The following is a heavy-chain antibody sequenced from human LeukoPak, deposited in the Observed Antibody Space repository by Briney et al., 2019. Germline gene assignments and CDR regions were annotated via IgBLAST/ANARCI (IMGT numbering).Heavy chain of an antibody. CDR3: AIHDYGDRDAFDI. Sequence: SQTLSLTCTVSGGSISSGTYYWSWIRQPAGKGLEWIGRIYSSGSTSYNPSPEGRVTISVDTSKNRFSLKLSSVTAADTAVYYCAIHDYGDRDAFDIWGQGTMVTVSS. V-gene: IGHV4-61*02. D-gene: IGHD4-17*01. CDR2: IYSSGST. J-gene: IGHJ3*02. CDR1: GGSISSGTYY.